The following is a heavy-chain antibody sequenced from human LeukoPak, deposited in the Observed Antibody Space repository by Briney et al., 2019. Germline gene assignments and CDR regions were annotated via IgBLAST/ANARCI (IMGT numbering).Heavy chain of an antibody. CDR2: IGTAGDT. Sequence: GGSLRLSCAASGFTFSSYDMHWVRQATGKGLEWVSAIGTAGDTYYPGSVKGRFTISRENAKNSLYLQMNSLRAGDTAVYYCARTPQQQRVLSYWYFDLWGRGTLVTVSS. D-gene: IGHD6-13*01. CDR3: ARTPQQQRVLSYWYFDL. V-gene: IGHV3-13*01. J-gene: IGHJ2*01. CDR1: GFTFSSYD.